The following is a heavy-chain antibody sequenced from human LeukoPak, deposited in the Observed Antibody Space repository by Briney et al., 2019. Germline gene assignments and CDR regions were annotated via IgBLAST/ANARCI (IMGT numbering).Heavy chain of an antibody. V-gene: IGHV6-1*01. D-gene: IGHD3-10*01. J-gene: IGHJ6*02. CDR1: GDSVSSNSAA. CDR3: ARAPGALPYYYYYYGMDV. CDR2: TYYRSRWYD. Sequence: SQTLSLTCAISGDSVSSNSAAWNWIRQSPSRGLEWLGRTYYRSRWYDDYALSVKGRITIIPETSKNQFSLLLNSVTPEDTAVYYCARAPGALPYYYYYYGMDVWGQGTTVTVSS.